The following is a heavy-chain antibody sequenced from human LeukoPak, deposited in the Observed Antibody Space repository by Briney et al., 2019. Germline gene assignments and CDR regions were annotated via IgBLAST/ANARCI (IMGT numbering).Heavy chain of an antibody. D-gene: IGHD3-22*01. CDR2: INPNSGGT. J-gene: IGHJ4*02. Sequence: ASVKVSCKASGYTFTGYYMHWVRQAPGQGLEWMGWINPNSGGTNYAQKFQGRVTMTRDTSISTAYMEPSSLRSEDTAVYYCARDSGFYYDSSGYYEATGGDYWGQGTLVTVSS. CDR1: GYTFTGYY. CDR3: ARDSGFYYDSSGYYEATGGDY. V-gene: IGHV1-2*02.